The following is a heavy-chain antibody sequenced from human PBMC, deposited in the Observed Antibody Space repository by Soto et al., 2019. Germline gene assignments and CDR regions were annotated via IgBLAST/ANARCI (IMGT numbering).Heavy chain of an antibody. CDR2: ISGYNGNT. CDR3: SRAGKYYYGSGSPYYYGMDV. CDR1: GYTFTSYG. Sequence: QVQLVQSGAEVKKPGASVKVSCKASGYTFTSYGVIWGRQAPGQGLEWMGWISGYNGNTNYAQKLQGRVTMTTDTSTSTAYMELRSLRSDDTAVYYCSRAGKYYYGSGSPYYYGMDVWGQGITVTVSS. V-gene: IGHV1-18*04. J-gene: IGHJ6*02. D-gene: IGHD3-10*01.